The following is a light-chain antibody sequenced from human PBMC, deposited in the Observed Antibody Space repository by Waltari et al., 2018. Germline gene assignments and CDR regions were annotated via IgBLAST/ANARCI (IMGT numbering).Light chain of an antibody. CDR3: QQGYMTPRT. CDR2: ATS. CDR1: QSVRNF. V-gene: IGKV1-39*01. J-gene: IGKJ1*01. Sequence: DIQMTQSPSSLSASVGDRVTITCRASQSVRNFVNWYQQEPGKAPKLLIYATSSLQTGVPSRFSGSGSGTDFTLSISSLQPEDFAIYFCQQGYMTPRTFGQGTKVEI.